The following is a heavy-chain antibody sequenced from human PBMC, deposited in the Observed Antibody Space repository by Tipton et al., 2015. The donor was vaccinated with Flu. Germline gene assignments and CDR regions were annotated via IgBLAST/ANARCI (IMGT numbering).Heavy chain of an antibody. CDR2: IYYSGNT. CDR3: ARLERSSRWCFDY. J-gene: IGHJ4*02. CDR1: GGSISNSNYY. V-gene: IGHV4-39*01. Sequence: TLSLTCTVSGGSISNSNYYWGWIRQPPGKGLEWIANIYYSGNTFYNSSLKSRVTISVDTSKNQFSLKLSSVTAADTAVYYCARLERSSRWCFDYWGQGTLVTVSS. D-gene: IGHD6-13*01.